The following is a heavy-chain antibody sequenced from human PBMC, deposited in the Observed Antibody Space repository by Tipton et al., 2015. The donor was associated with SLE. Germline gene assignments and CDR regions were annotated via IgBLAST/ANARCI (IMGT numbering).Heavy chain of an antibody. J-gene: IGHJ4*02. D-gene: IGHD6-13*01. CDR2: ISWDGGST. CDR1: GFTFDDYT. CDR3: AKGDSSSWYYFDY. Sequence: SLRLSCAASGFTFDDYTMHWVRQAPGKGLEWVSLISWDGGSTYYADSVKGRFTISRDNSKNSLYLQMNSLRTEDTALYYCAKGDSSSWYYFDYWGQGTLVTVSS. V-gene: IGHV3-43*01.